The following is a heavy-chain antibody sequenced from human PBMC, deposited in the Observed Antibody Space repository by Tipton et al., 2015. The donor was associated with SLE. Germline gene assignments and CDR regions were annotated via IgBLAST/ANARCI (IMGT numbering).Heavy chain of an antibody. CDR2: IYYSGST. Sequence: TLSLTCTVSGGSISSYYWSWIRQPPGKGLEWIGHIYYSGSTNYNPSLKSRVTISVDTSKNQFSLKLSSVTAADTAVYYCARGGGIRFLEWDYYYMDVWGKGTTVTVSS. CDR1: GGSISSYY. J-gene: IGHJ6*03. CDR3: ARGGGIRFLEWDYYYMDV. V-gene: IGHV4-59*01. D-gene: IGHD3-3*01.